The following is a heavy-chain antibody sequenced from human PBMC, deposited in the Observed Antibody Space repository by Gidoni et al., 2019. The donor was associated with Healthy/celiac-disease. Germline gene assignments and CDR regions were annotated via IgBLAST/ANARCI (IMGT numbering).Heavy chain of an antibody. J-gene: IGHJ4*02. D-gene: IGHD5-12*01. CDR1: GFTFSSYG. Sequence: QVQLVESGGGVFQPGRSLRLSCEASGFTFSSYGTHWVRQAPGKGLAGVAVIWYDGSNKYYADSVKGRFTISRDISKNTLYLQMNSLRAEDTAVYYCARERSSGYDCLDYWGQGTLVTVSS. CDR2: IWYDGSNK. V-gene: IGHV3-33*01. CDR3: ARERSSGYDCLDY.